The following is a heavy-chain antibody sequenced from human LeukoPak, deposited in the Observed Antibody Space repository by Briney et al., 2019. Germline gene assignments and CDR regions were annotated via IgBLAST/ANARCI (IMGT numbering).Heavy chain of an antibody. D-gene: IGHD6-25*01. CDR1: GFTFSDYY. J-gene: IGHJ4*02. Sequence: GGSLRLSCAASGFTFSDYYMSWIRQSPDKGLEWVGVIWYDGSNEYYGDSVKGRFTISKDDSKNTLYLQMNSQRADDTAVYYCARDGGSGIDYWGQGTLVTVSS. CDR3: ARDGGSGIDY. V-gene: IGHV3-33*08. CDR2: IWYDGSNE.